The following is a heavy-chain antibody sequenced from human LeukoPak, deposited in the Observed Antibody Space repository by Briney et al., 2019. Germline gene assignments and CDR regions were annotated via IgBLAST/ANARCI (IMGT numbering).Heavy chain of an antibody. CDR3: ARANYYGSGSYPPTPPYY. CDR2: IYYSGST. Sequence: SETLSLTCTVSGGSISSGGYYWSWIRQHPGKGLEWIGYIYYSGSTYYNPSLKSRVTISVDTSKNQFSLKLSSVTAADTAVYCCARANYYGSGSYPPTPPYYWGQGTLVTVSS. J-gene: IGHJ4*02. V-gene: IGHV4-31*03. CDR1: GGSISSGGYY. D-gene: IGHD3-10*01.